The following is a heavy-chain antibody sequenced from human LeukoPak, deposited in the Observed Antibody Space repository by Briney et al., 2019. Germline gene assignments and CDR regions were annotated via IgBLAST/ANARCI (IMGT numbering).Heavy chain of an antibody. CDR3: AKRGVVIRVILVGFHKEAYYFDS. CDR1: GITLNNYG. J-gene: IGHJ4*02. Sequence: GGSLRLSCAVSGITLNNYGMTWVRQAPGKGLEWVAGTSGSGGTTNYADSVKGRFTISRDNPKNTLFLHMNSLRAEDTAVYFCAKRGVVIRVILVGFHKEAYYFDSWGQGALVTVSS. D-gene: IGHD3-22*01. CDR2: TSGSGGTT. V-gene: IGHV3-23*01.